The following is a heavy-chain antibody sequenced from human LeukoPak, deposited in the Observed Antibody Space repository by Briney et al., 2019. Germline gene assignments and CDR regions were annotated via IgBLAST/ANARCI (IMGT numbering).Heavy chain of an antibody. CDR3: ARQESNYDILTGYYTGSYFDY. CDR2: IDYSGST. Sequence: SETLSLTCTVSGGFIGSFYWSWIRQPPGKGLEWIGYIDYSGSTNYNASLKSRVTISVDTSRNQFSLRLSSVTAADTAVYYCARQESNYDILTGYYTGSYFDYWGQGTLVTVSS. D-gene: IGHD3-9*01. J-gene: IGHJ4*02. CDR1: GGFIGSFY. V-gene: IGHV4-59*08.